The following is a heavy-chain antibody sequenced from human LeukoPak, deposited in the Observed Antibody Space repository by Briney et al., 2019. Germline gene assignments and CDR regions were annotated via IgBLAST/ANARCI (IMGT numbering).Heavy chain of an antibody. J-gene: IGHJ3*02. V-gene: IGHV1-69*06. CDR2: IIPIFGTA. D-gene: IGHD3-10*01. CDR3: AGRITMVRGAWGYDAFDI. CDR1: GGTFSSYA. Sequence: GASVKVSCKASGGTFSSYAISWVRQAPGQGLEWMGGIIPIFGTANYAQKFQGRVTITADKSTSTAYMELSSLRSEDTAVYYCAGRITMVRGAWGYDAFDIWGQGTMVTVSS.